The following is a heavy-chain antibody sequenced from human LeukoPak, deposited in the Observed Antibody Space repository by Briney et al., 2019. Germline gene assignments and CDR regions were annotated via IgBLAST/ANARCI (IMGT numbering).Heavy chain of an antibody. J-gene: IGHJ6*02. CDR1: GGSFSGYY. Sequence: PSETLSLTCAVYGGSFSGYYWSWICQPPGKGLEWIGEINHSGSTNYNPSLKSRVTISVDTSKNQFSLKLSSVTAADTAVYYCARGDYGGWYYYGMDVWGQGTTVTVSS. CDR3: ARGDYGGWYYYGMDV. V-gene: IGHV4-34*01. D-gene: IGHD4-23*01. CDR2: INHSGST.